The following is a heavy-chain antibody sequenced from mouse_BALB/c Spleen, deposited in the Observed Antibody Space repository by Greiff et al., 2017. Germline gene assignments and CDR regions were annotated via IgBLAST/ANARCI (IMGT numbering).Heavy chain of an antibody. CDR2: ISYSGST. V-gene: IGHV3-2*02. J-gene: IGHJ2*01. CDR1: GYSITSDYA. Sequence: DVHLVESGPGLVKPSQSLSLTCTVTGYSITSDYAWNWIRQFPGNKLEWMGYISYSGSTSYNPSLKSRISITRDTSKNQFFLQLNSVTTEDTATYYCASHYYGNYWGQGTTLTVAS. CDR3: ASHYYGNY. D-gene: IGHD1-1*01.